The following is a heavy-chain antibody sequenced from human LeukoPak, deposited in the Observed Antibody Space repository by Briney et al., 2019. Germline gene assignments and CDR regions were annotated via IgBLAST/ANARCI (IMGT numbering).Heavy chain of an antibody. Sequence: SETLSLTCAVYGGSFSGYCWSWIRQPPGKGLEWIGEINHSGSTNYNPSLKSRVTISVDTSKNQFSLKLSSVTAADTAVYYCARYRIAARPYFDYWGQGTLVTVSS. CDR1: GGSFSGYC. CDR3: ARYRIAARPYFDY. V-gene: IGHV4-34*01. CDR2: INHSGST. D-gene: IGHD6-6*01. J-gene: IGHJ4*02.